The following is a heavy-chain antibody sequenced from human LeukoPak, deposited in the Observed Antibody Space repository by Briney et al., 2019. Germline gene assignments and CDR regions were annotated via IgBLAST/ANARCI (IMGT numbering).Heavy chain of an antibody. CDR2: IYHSGST. J-gene: IGHJ4*02. Sequence: SQTLSLTCTVSGGSISSGGYYWSWIRQPPGKGLEWIGYIYHSGSTYYNPSLKSRVTISVDRSKNQFSLKLSSVTAADTAVYYCARAAHYYDFWSAYRPFDYWGQGTPVTASS. D-gene: IGHD3-3*01. CDR3: ARAAHYYDFWSAYRPFDY. CDR1: GGSISSGGYY. V-gene: IGHV4-30-2*01.